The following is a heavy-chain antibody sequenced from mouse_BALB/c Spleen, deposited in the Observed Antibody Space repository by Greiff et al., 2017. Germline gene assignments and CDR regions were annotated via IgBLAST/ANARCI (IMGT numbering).Heavy chain of an antibody. V-gene: IGHV14-1*02. D-gene: IGHD3-3*01. J-gene: IGHJ2*01. CDR3: ARGAGEDFDY. CDR2: IDPANGNT. Sequence: VQLQQPGAELVRPGASVKLSCKASGYTFTSYWMNWVKQRPEQGLEWIGRIDPANGNTKYDPKFQGKATITADTSSNTAYLQLSSLTSEDTAVYYCARGAGEDFDYWGQGTTLTVSS. CDR1: GYTFTSYW.